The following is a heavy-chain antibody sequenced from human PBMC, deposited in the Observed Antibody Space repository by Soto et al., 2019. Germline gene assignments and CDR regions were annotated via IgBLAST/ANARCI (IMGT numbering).Heavy chain of an antibody. Sequence: QVQLVESGGGVVQPGRSLRLSCAASGFTFSSYAMDWVRQAPGKGLEWVAVISYDGSNKYYADSVKGRFTNSRDNSKNTLYLPMNRLRAEDTAVYYCARDKSPYSSGWHNRHFDYWGQGTLVTVSS. CDR1: GFTFSSYA. CDR3: ARDKSPYSSGWHNRHFDY. V-gene: IGHV3-30-3*01. D-gene: IGHD6-19*01. CDR2: ISYDGSNK. J-gene: IGHJ4*02.